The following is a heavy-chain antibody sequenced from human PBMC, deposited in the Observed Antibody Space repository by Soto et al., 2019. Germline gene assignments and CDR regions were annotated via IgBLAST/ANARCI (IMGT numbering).Heavy chain of an antibody. CDR1: GFTFRSYW. V-gene: IGHV3-7*01. CDR2: IKQDGSEK. CDR3: ARERSLGAFGI. Sequence: GGSLRLCCVASGFTFRSYWMSWVRQAPGKGLEWVANIKQDGSEKYYADSVKGRFTISRDNAKNSLYVQMKSLRAEDTAVYYCARERSLGAFGIWGQGTMVTVSS. J-gene: IGHJ3*02.